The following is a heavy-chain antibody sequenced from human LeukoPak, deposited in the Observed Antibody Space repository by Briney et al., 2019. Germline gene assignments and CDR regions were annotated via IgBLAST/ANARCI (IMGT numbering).Heavy chain of an antibody. J-gene: IGHJ4*02. CDR2: IYYSGST. D-gene: IGHD5-12*01. CDR3: ARGPSGYHNT. CDR1: GGSISSSTYY. Sequence: PSETLSLTCTVSGGSISSSTYYWGWIRQPPGKGLEWIGSIYYSGSTWSSLKSRVTISVDKSKNQFSLKLSSVTAADTAVYYCARGPSGYHNTGGQGTLVTVSS. V-gene: IGHV4-39*07.